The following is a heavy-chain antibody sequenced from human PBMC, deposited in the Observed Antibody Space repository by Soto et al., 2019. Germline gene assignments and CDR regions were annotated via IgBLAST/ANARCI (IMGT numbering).Heavy chain of an antibody. CDR1: GFSLSTSGVG. Sequence: QITLKESGPTLVKPTQTLTLTCTFSGFSLSTSGVGVGWIRQPPGKALEWLALIYWDDDKRYSPSLKSRLTITKDTSKNQVVLTMTNMDPVDTATYYCARLYSSSSTIWFDPWGQGTLVTVSS. CDR3: ARLYSSSSTIWFDP. CDR2: IYWDDDK. J-gene: IGHJ5*02. D-gene: IGHD6-6*01. V-gene: IGHV2-5*02.